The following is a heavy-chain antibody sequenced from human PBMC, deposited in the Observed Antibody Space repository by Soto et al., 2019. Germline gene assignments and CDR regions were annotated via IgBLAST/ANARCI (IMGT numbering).Heavy chain of an antibody. Sequence: PGGSLRLSCAASGFTFSSNWMHWVRRAPGKGLVWVSRINSDGSSSSYADSVKGQFTISRDNAKNTLYLQMNSLRAEDTAVYYCARGSSSWYVSFDYWGQGTLVTVSS. J-gene: IGHJ4*02. D-gene: IGHD6-13*01. CDR3: ARGSSSWYVSFDY. V-gene: IGHV3-74*01. CDR1: GFTFSSNW. CDR2: INSDGSSS.